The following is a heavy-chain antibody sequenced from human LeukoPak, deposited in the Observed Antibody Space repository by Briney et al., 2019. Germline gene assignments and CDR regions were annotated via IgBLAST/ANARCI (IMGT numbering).Heavy chain of an antibody. CDR2: IYYSGST. J-gene: IGHJ3*02. D-gene: IGHD1-26*01. CDR3: ARGWELLRAFDI. CDR1: GGSISSSSYY. V-gene: IGHV4-39*01. Sequence: SETLSLTCTVSGGSISSSSYYWGWIRQPPGKGLEWIGSIYYSGSTYYNPSLKSRVTISVDTSKNQFSLKLSSVTAADTAVYYCARGWELLRAFDIWGRGTMVTVSS.